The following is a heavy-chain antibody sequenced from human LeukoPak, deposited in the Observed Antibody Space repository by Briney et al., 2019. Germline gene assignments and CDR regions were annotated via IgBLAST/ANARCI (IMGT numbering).Heavy chain of an antibody. J-gene: IGHJ6*03. CDR1: GFTFGDYA. Sequence: GGSLRLPCTASGFTFGDYAMSWVRQAPGKGLEWVGFIRSKAYGGTTEYAASVKGRFTISRDDSKSIAYLQMNSLKTEDTAVYYCTRGLDTAMAYYYYYMDVWGRGTTVTVSS. CDR2: IRSKAYGGTT. D-gene: IGHD5-18*01. V-gene: IGHV3-49*04. CDR3: TRGLDTAMAYYYYYMDV.